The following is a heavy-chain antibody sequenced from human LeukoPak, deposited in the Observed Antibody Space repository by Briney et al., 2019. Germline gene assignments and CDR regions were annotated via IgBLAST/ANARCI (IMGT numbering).Heavy chain of an antibody. V-gene: IGHV4-61*08. CDR2: IYYSGST. CDR1: GGSISSGGYS. Sequence: SQTLSLTCAVSGGSISSGGYSWSWIRQPPGKGLEWIGYIYYSGSTNYNPSLKSRVTISVDTSKNQFSLKLSSVTAADTAVYYCARECSSSDGMDVWGQGTTVTVSS. CDR3: ARECSSSDGMDV. J-gene: IGHJ6*02. D-gene: IGHD6-13*01.